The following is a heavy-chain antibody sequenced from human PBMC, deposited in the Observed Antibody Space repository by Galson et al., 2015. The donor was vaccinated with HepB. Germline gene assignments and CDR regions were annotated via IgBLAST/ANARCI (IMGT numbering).Heavy chain of an antibody. CDR1: GGTFSSYA. J-gene: IGHJ5*02. CDR3: AASETTVTNWFDP. V-gene: IGHV1-69*13. Sequence: SVKVSCKASGGTFSSYAISWVRQAPGQGLEWMGGIIPIFGIANYAQKFQGRVTITADESTSTAYMELSSLRSEDTAVYYCAASETTVTNWFDPWGQGTLVTVSS. CDR2: IIPIFGIA. D-gene: IGHD4-17*01.